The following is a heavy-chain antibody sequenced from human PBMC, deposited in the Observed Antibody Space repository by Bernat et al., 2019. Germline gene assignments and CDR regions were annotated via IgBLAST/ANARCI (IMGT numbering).Heavy chain of an antibody. CDR3: ARDRSSDYDPHFDY. Sequence: EVQLVESGGGLVQPGGSLRLSCAASGFTFSSYSMNWVRQAPGKGLEWVSYISSSSSTIFYADSVKDRFTISRDNAKNSLYLQMISLRAEDTAVYYCARDRSSDYDPHFDYWGQGTLVTVSS. V-gene: IGHV3-48*01. CDR1: GFTFSSYS. J-gene: IGHJ4*02. CDR2: ISSSSSTI. D-gene: IGHD3-22*01.